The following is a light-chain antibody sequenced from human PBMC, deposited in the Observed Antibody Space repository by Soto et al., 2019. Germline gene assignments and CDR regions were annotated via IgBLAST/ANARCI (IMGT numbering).Light chain of an antibody. CDR1: SSDVGSYNL. V-gene: IGLV2-23*02. CDR2: EVS. Sequence: QAEVTQPASVSGSPGQSITISCTGTSSDVGSYNLVSWYQQHPGKAPKLMIYEVSKRPSGVSNRFSGSKSGNTASLTISGLQAEDEADYYCCSYAGSSTFNVVFGGGTKLTVL. CDR3: CSYAGSSTFNVV. J-gene: IGLJ2*01.